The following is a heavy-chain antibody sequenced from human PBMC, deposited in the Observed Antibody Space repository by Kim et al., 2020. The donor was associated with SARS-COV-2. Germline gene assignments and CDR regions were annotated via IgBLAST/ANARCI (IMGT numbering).Heavy chain of an antibody. Sequence: GGSLRLSCAASGFTFSSYWMHWVRQAPGKGLVWVSRINSDGSSTSYADSVKGRFTISRDNAKNTLYLQMNSLRAEDTAVYYCARDSRXXLLXXXELXXGGNXXXXXWGXXT. V-gene: IGHV3-74*01. D-gene: IGHD3-10*01. CDR1: GFTFSSYW. CDR2: INSDGSST. J-gene: IGHJ5*01. CDR3: ARDSRXXLLXXXELXXGGNXXXXX.